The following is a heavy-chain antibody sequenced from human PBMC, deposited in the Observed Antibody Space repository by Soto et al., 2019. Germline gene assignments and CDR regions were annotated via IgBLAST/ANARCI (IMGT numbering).Heavy chain of an antibody. CDR2: ISSSGGRT. Sequence: PGGSLRLSCAASGFTFSSNAMSWVRQPPGKGLEWVSAISSSGGRTYYTDSVKGRFTISRDNSKNTLSLQMNSLRAEDTAVYYCVPWTYVDYWGQGTLVTVSS. V-gene: IGHV3-23*01. CDR1: GFTFSSNA. CDR3: VPWTYVDY. J-gene: IGHJ4*02. D-gene: IGHD1-7*01.